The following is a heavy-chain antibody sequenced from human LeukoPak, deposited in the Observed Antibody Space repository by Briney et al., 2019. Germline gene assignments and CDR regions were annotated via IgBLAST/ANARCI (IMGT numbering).Heavy chain of an antibody. Sequence: SETLSLTCTVSGGSISSSTYYWGWIRQPPGKGLEWIGYIYYSGSTNYNPSLKSRVTISVDTSKNQFSLKLSSVTAADTAVYYCARQPIYGSGYDYWGQGTLVTVSS. CDR1: GGSISSSTYY. J-gene: IGHJ4*02. V-gene: IGHV4-61*05. CDR3: ARQPIYGSGYDY. D-gene: IGHD3-10*01. CDR2: IYYSGST.